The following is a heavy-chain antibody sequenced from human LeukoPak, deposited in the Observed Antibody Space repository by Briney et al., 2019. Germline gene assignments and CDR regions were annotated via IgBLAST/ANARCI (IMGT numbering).Heavy chain of an antibody. CDR2: IYSGGST. J-gene: IGHJ3*02. CDR1: GFTVSSNY. Sequence: GGSLRLSCAASGFTVSSNYMSWVRQAPGKGLEWVSVIYSGGSTYYADSVKGRFTISRDNSKNTLYLQMNSLRAEDTAVYYCARVWTLLLYDSSGYGDAFDIWGQGTMVTVSS. D-gene: IGHD3-22*01. CDR3: ARVWTLLLYDSSGYGDAFDI. V-gene: IGHV3-53*01.